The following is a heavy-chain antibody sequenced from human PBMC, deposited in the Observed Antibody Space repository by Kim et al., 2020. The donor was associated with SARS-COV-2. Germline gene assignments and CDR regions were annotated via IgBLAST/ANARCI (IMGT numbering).Heavy chain of an antibody. V-gene: IGHV4-59*08. CDR1: GGSISSYY. CDR3: ARHLGTVGATIDY. CDR2: IYYSGST. J-gene: IGHJ4*02. D-gene: IGHD1-26*01. Sequence: SETLSLTCTVSGGSISSYYWSWIRQPPGKGLEWIGYIYYSGSTNYNPSLKSRVTISVDTSKNQFSLKLSSVTAADTAVYYCARHLGTVGATIDYWGQGTLVTVSS.